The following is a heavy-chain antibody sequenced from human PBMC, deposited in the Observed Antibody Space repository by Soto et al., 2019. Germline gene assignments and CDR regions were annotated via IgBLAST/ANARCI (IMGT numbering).Heavy chain of an antibody. V-gene: IGHV4-34*01. J-gene: IGHJ4*02. CDR2: IYYTGNT. Sequence: SETLSLTCAVYGGSFSGYYWSWIRQPPGKGLEWIGSIYYTGNTYYNPSLKSRVTISVDTSKNQFSLKLGSVTAADTAVYFCERHSIWLLLSDYWGQGTLVTVSS. D-gene: IGHD3-22*01. CDR1: GGSFSGYY. CDR3: ERHSIWLLLSDY.